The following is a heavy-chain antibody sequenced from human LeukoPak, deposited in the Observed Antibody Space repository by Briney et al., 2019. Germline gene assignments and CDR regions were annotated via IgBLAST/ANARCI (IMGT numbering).Heavy chain of an antibody. J-gene: IGHJ3*02. V-gene: IGHV1-69*04. Sequence: SVKVSCKASGGTFSNYGISWVRQAPGQGLEWMGRIIPVLGTANYAQRFQGRVTITADKSTITAYMELSSLRFEDTAVYYCARVLRQTTVTTFFAFDIWGQGIMLTVSP. CDR1: GGTFSNYG. D-gene: IGHD4-17*01. CDR2: IIPVLGTA. CDR3: ARVLRQTTVTTFFAFDI.